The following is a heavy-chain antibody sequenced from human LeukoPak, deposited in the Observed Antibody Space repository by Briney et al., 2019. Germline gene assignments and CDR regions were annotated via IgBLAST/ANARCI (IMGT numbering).Heavy chain of an antibody. CDR2: INHSGST. CDR1: GGSFSGHY. V-gene: IGHV4-34*01. D-gene: IGHD3-16*02. Sequence: SETLSLTCVVYGGSFSGHYWSWIRQPPGKGLEWIGEINHSGSTNYIPSLKSRVTISVDTSKSQFSLKLSSVTAADTAVYYCARHDYRGINDGVDVWGQGTTVIVSS. CDR3: ARHDYRGINDGVDV. J-gene: IGHJ6*02.